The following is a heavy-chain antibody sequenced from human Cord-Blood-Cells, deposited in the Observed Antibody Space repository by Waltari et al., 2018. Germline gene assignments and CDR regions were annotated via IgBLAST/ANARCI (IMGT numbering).Heavy chain of an antibody. D-gene: IGHD3-3*01. CDR3: ARGMTPSGYDFWSGYYDY. J-gene: IGHJ4*02. CDR1: GFTFSSYG. CDR2: IKQDGSEK. Sequence: EVQLVESGGGLVQPGGSLRLSCAASGFTFSSYGMSCARTAPGKGLEWVANIKQDGSEKYYVDSVKGRFTISRDNAKNSLYLQMNSLRAEDTAVYYCARGMTPSGYDFWSGYYDYWGQGTLVTVSS. V-gene: IGHV3-7*01.